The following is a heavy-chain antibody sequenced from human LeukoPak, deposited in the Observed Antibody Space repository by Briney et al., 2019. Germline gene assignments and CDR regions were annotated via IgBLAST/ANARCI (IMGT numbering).Heavy chain of an antibody. J-gene: IGHJ4*02. Sequence: GASVKVSCKASGYTFTSYYMHWLRQAPGQGLEWMGIINPSGGSTSYAQKFQGRVTMTRDTSTSTVYMELSSLRSEDTAVYYCARDGYTPKTGSDYYFDYWGQGTLVTVSS. CDR1: GYTFTSYY. CDR3: ARDGYTPKTGSDYYFDY. CDR2: INPSGGST. D-gene: IGHD5-24*01. V-gene: IGHV1-46*01.